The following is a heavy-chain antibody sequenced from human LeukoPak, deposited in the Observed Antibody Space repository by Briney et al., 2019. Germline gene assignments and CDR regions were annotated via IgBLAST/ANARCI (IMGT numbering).Heavy chain of an antibody. CDR1: GGSISTYY. D-gene: IGHD2-2*01. CDR2: IYYSGST. J-gene: IGHJ6*03. V-gene: IGHV4-59*12. Sequence: SETLSLTCTVSGGSISTYYWSWIRQPPGKGLEWIGYIYYSGSTNYNPSLKSRVTISVDTSKNQFSLKLSSVTAADTAVYYCARRGYCSSTSCYRRYYYMDVWGKGTTVTISS. CDR3: ARRGYCSSTSCYRRYYYMDV.